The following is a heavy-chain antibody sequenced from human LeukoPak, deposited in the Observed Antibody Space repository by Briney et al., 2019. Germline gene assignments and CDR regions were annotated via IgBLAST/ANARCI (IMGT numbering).Heavy chain of an antibody. V-gene: IGHV6-1*01. D-gene: IGHD6-19*01. Sequence: SQTLSLTCAIPGDSVSSISASWNWIRQSPSRGLEWLGRTYYRSDWYHDYAVSLKSRINITADPSKNQFSLHLTSVTPDDTAVYYCARVKWLVPPSALDIWGQGTVVAVSS. CDR1: GDSVSSISAS. CDR2: TYYRSDWYH. J-gene: IGHJ3*02. CDR3: ARVKWLVPPSALDI.